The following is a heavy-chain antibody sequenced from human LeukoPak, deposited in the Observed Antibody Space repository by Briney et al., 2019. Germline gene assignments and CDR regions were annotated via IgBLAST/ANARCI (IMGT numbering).Heavy chain of an antibody. J-gene: IGHJ4*02. D-gene: IGHD2-15*01. CDR1: GGSISGSSYY. Sequence: SETLSLTYSVSGGSISGSSYYWGWIRQPPGKGLEWIGSIYYPANTYYNPSLKSRVTISVDTSKNQFSLKLSSVTAADTAVYYCARLSGGSCCAVYWGQGTLVTVSS. CDR2: IYYPANT. V-gene: IGHV4-39*01. CDR3: ARLSGGSCCAVY.